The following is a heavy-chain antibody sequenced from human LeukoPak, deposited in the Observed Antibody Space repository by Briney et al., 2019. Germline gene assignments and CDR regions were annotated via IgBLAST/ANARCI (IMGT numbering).Heavy chain of an antibody. J-gene: IGHJ6*02. V-gene: IGHV3-66*01. CDR2: IYSGGST. CDR3: ARGDLRYFAGRYYYYYGMDV. CDR1: GFTVSSNY. D-gene: IGHD3-9*01. Sequence: GGSLRLSCAASGFTVSSNYMSWVRQAPGKGLEWVSVIYSGGSTYYADSVKGRFTISRDNSKNTLYLQMGSLRAEDMAVYYCARGDLRYFAGRYYYYYGMDVWGQGTTVTVSS.